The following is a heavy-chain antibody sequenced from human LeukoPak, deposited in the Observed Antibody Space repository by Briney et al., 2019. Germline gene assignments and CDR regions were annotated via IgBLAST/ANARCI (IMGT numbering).Heavy chain of an antibody. CDR3: AKISDSRSSSDY. CDR2: IGNSGST. CDR1: GFTFSSYG. V-gene: IGHV3-23*01. Sequence: GGSLRLSCAASGFTFSSYGMNWVRQAPGKGLEWVSGIGNSGSTYYADSVKGRFAIPRDNSKNTLYLQMNSLRAEDTAVYYCAKISDSRSSSDYWGQGTLVTASS. D-gene: IGHD6-6*01. J-gene: IGHJ4*02.